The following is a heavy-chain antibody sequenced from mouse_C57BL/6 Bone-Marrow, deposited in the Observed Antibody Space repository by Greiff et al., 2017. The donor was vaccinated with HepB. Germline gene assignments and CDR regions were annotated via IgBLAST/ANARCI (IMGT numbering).Heavy chain of an antibody. D-gene: IGHD2-3*01. Sequence: QVQLQQPGAELVKPGASVKLSCKASGYTFTSYWMHWVKQRPGRGLEWIGRFDPNSGGTKYNEKFKSKATLTVDKPSSTAYMQLSSLTSEDSAVYYCARFYARAMDYWGQGTSVTVSS. V-gene: IGHV1-72*01. CDR2: FDPNSGGT. CDR1: GYTFTSYW. J-gene: IGHJ4*01. CDR3: ARFYARAMDY.